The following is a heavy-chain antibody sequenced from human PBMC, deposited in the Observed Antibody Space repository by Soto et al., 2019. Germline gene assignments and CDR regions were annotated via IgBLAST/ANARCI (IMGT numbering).Heavy chain of an antibody. CDR3: AHVTIFGVAAYGMDV. D-gene: IGHD3-3*01. J-gene: IGHJ6*02. Sequence: SVKVSCKASGGTFSSYAISWVRQAPGQGLEWMGGIIPIFGTANYAQKFQGRVTITADESTSTAYMELSSLRSEDTAVYYCAHVTIFGVAAYGMDVWGQGTTVTV. CDR2: IIPIFGTA. V-gene: IGHV1-69*13. CDR1: GGTFSSYA.